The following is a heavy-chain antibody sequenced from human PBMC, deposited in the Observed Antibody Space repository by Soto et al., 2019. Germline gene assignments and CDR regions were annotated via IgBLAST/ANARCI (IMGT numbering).Heavy chain of an antibody. CDR3: AHRQPNSCGWNWFDP. CDR1: GFSLSTSGVG. Sequence: QITLKESGPTLVKPTQTLTLTCTFSGFSLSTSGVGVDWIRQPPGKALEWLALIYWDDDKRYTPALKSRLTITKDPSKNQVVLTMTNMDPVDTATYYGAHRQPNSCGWNWFDPWGQGTLVTVSS. J-gene: IGHJ5*02. CDR2: IYWDDDK. D-gene: IGHD6-19*01. V-gene: IGHV2-5*02.